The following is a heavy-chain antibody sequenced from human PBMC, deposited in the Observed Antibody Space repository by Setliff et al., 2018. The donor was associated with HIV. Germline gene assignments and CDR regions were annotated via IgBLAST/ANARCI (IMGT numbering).Heavy chain of an antibody. CDR1: GFTSNYA. CDR2: ISWNGGYI. CDR3: ARDLDPYFAMAV. V-gene: IGHV3-9*02. J-gene: IGHJ6*02. Sequence: GGSLRLSCEGSGFTSNYAMHWVRQAPGKGLEWVAGISWNGGYIGSADSVRGRFIISRDNDKKSLYLQMNSLRPEDTAVYYCARDLDPYFAMAVWGQGTTVTVSS.